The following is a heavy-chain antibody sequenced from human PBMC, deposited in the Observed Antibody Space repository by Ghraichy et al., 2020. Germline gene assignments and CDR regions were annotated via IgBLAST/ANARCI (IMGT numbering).Heavy chain of an antibody. D-gene: IGHD5-24*01. Sequence: GSLSLTCTVSGGSISSYYWSWIRQPPGKGLEWIGYIYYSRSTNYNPSLKSRVTISVDTSKNQFSLKLSSVTAADTAVYYCARLVDGYNDYWGQGTLVTVSS. CDR3: ARLVDGYNDY. V-gene: IGHV4-59*01. CDR1: GGSISSYY. CDR2: IYYSRST. J-gene: IGHJ4*02.